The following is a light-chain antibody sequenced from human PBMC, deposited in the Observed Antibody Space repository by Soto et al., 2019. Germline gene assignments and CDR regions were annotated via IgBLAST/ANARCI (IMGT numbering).Light chain of an antibody. CDR3: QQYYSYWT. CDR2: DAS. Sequence: DIQMTQSPSTLSASVGETVTGACRASQSIGRWLAWYQQKPGKAPKLLIFDASTLENGVPARFSGSRSGPEFSLTISSLQPDDFATYYCQQYYSYWTFGQGTKVDIK. V-gene: IGKV1-5*01. J-gene: IGKJ1*01. CDR1: QSIGRW.